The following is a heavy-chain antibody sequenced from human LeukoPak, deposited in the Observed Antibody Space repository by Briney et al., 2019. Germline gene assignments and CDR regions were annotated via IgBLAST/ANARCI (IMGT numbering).Heavy chain of an antibody. CDR1: GFTFSSYA. J-gene: IGHJ4*02. CDR3: AKDRDSSSWYDYFDY. V-gene: IGHV3-23*01. Sequence: GGSLRLSCAASGFTFSSYAMSWVRQAPGKGLERVSVISAGGSTYYADSVKGRFTISRDNSKNTLYLQMNSLRAEDTAVYYCAKDRDSSSWYDYFDYWGQGTLVTVSS. D-gene: IGHD6-13*01. CDR2: ISAGGST.